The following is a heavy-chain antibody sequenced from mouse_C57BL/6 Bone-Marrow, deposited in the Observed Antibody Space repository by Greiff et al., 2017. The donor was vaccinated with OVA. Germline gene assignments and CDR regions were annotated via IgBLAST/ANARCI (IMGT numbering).Heavy chain of an antibody. V-gene: IGHV1-81*01. CDR1: GYTFTSYG. J-gene: IGHJ3*01. CDR3: ARKEFAY. Sequence: QVQLQQSGTVLARPGASVKLSCKASGYTFTSYGISWVKQRTGQGLEWIGEIYPRSGNTYYNEKFKGKATLTADKSSSTAYMELRSLTSEDSAVYFCARKEFAYWGQGTLVTVSA. CDR2: IYPRSGNT.